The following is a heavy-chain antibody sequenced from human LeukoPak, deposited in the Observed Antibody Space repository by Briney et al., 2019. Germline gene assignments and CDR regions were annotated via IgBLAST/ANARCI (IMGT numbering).Heavy chain of an antibody. J-gene: IGHJ4*02. CDR3: ARMHCSGGSCYSVWYYFDY. CDR2: ISSSSSYI. V-gene: IGHV3-21*01. Sequence: GGSLRLTCAASGFTFSSYSMNWVRQAPGKGLEWVSSISSSSSYIYYADSVKGRFTISRDNAMNSLYLQMNSLRAEDTAVYYCARMHCSGGSCYSVWYYFDYWGQGTLVTVSS. D-gene: IGHD2-15*01. CDR1: GFTFSSYS.